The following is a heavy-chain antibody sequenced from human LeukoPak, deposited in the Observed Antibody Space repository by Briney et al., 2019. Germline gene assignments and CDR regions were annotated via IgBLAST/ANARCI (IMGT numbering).Heavy chain of an antibody. CDR3: ARDREVPTPDEYFEH. J-gene: IGHJ1*01. CDR2: IKQDGSEK. CDR1: GFTFSTYW. V-gene: IGHV3-7*01. D-gene: IGHD5-24*01. Sequence: PGGSLRLSCAASGFTFSTYWMTWVRQAPGGGLEWVANIKQDGSEKYYVDSVKGRFTVSRDNAKNSVFLLMNSLRADDTAVYYCARDREVPTPDEYFEHWGQGTLVTVSS.